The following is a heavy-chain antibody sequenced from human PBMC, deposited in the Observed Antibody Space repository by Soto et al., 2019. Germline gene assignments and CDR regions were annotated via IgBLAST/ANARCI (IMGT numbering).Heavy chain of an antibody. D-gene: IGHD7-27*01. CDR1: GDSISSSVW. CDR2: VFHTGDT. Sequence: TSETLSLTCAVSGDSISSSVWWTWVRPPPGKGLEWIGEVFHTGDTYFNPSLRSRVAMSVDKSTNEFSLKVTSVTAADTAIYYCARKAWVRFDYWGQGALVTVSS. CDR3: ARKAWVRFDY. V-gene: IGHV4-4*02. J-gene: IGHJ4*02.